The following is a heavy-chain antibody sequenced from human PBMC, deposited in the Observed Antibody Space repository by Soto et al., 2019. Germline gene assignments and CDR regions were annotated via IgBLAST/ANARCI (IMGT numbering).Heavy chain of an antibody. V-gene: IGHV1-69*13. CDR3: ARDSGYDSSALNDAFDI. CDR2: IIPIFGTA. Sequence: SVKVSCKASGGTFSSYAISWVRQAPGQGLEWMGGIIPIFGTANYAQKFQGRVTITADESTSTAYMELSSLRSEDTAVYYCARDSGYDSSALNDAFDIWGQGTMVTVSS. J-gene: IGHJ3*02. D-gene: IGHD3-22*01. CDR1: GGTFSSYA.